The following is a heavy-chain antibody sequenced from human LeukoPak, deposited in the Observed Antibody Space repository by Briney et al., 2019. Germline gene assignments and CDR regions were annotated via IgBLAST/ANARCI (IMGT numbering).Heavy chain of an antibody. J-gene: IGHJ4*02. CDR2: ISWNSGII. Sequence: PGRSLRLSCAASGFTFDDYAMHWVRQAPGKGLEWVSSISWNSGIIDYADSVEGRFTISRDNAKNSLYLQMNSLRAEDTALYYCAKDITMVRGVILDYWGQGTLVTVSS. D-gene: IGHD3-10*01. CDR3: AKDITMVRGVILDY. V-gene: IGHV3-9*01. CDR1: GFTFDDYA.